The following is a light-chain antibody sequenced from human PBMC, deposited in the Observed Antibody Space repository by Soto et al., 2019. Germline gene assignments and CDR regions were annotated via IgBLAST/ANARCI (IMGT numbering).Light chain of an antibody. CDR2: EVS. V-gene: IGLV2-8*01. Sequence: QSALTQPPSASVSPGQSVTLSCTGTSSDVGGYKYVSWYQQLPGKAPKLLIFEVSQRPSGVPDRFSGSKSGNTASLTVSGLQAEDEADYYCSSYAGSNNVVFGGGTKLTVL. CDR1: SSDVGGYKY. J-gene: IGLJ3*02. CDR3: SSYAGSNNVV.